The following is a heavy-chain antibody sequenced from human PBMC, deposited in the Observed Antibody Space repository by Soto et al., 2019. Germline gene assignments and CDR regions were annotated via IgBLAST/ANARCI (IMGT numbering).Heavy chain of an antibody. J-gene: IGHJ3*02. V-gene: IGHV1-69*02. CDR1: GGTFSIYT. CDR3: ASRKGYCSSTSCFTMVRGGLKRDAFDI. CDR2: IIPILGIA. D-gene: IGHD2-2*02. Sequence: ASVKVSCKASGGTFSIYTISWVRQAPGQGLEWMGRIIPILGIANYAQKFQGRVTITADKSTSTAYMELSSLRSEDTAVYYCASRKGYCSSTSCFTMVRGGLKRDAFDIWGQGTMVTVSS.